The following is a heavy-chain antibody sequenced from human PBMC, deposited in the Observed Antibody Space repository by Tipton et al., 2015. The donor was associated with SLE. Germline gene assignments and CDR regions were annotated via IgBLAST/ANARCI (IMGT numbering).Heavy chain of an antibody. Sequence: TLSLTCAVYGGSFSGYYWSWIRQPPGKGLEWIGEINHSGSTNYNPSLKSRVTISVDTSKNQFSLKLSSVTAADTAVYYCARRAGLRNSSSWWAYWYFDLWGRGTLVTVSS. J-gene: IGHJ2*01. CDR1: GGSFSGYY. CDR3: ARRAGLRNSSSWWAYWYFDL. CDR2: INHSGST. V-gene: IGHV4-34*01. D-gene: IGHD6-13*01.